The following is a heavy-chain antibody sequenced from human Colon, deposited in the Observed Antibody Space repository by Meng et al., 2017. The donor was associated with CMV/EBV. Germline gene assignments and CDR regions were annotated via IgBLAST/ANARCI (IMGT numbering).Heavy chain of an antibody. D-gene: IGHD6-6*01. V-gene: IGHV3-74*01. CDR1: GFTFSSYS. J-gene: IGHJ4*02. CDR2: INSDGSST. Sequence: GESLKISCAASGFTFSSYSMHWVRQAPGKGLVWVSRINSDGSSTSYADSVKGRFTISRDHAKNTLYLQMNSLRAEDTAVYYCAREGGGTIAPRDLDYWGQGTLVTVSS. CDR3: AREGGGTIAPRDLDY.